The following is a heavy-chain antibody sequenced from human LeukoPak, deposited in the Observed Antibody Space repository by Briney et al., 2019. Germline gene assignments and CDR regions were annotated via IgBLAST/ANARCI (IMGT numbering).Heavy chain of an antibody. Sequence: PGGSLRLSCAASGFTFSTYGMNWVRQAPGKGLEWVSYISSSTTIIYYASSVKGRFTISRDNSKNTLYLQMNSLRAEDTAVYYCARARGSYEAFDIWGQGTMVTVSS. CDR1: GFTFSTYG. V-gene: IGHV3-48*01. J-gene: IGHJ3*02. CDR2: ISSSTTII. D-gene: IGHD1-26*01. CDR3: ARARGSYEAFDI.